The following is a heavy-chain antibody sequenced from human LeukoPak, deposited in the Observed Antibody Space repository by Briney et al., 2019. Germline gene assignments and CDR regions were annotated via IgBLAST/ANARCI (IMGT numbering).Heavy chain of an antibody. CDR1: GGSISSGSYY. D-gene: IGHD3-9*01. CDR2: IYTSGST. Sequence: SETLSLTCTVSGGSISSGSYYWRWIRQPAGKGLEWIGRIYTSGSTNYNPSLKSRVTISVDTSKNQFSLKLSSVTAADTAVYYCARDGTDLVAEGAFDIWGQGTMVTVSS. J-gene: IGHJ3*02. CDR3: ARDGTDLVAEGAFDI. V-gene: IGHV4-61*02.